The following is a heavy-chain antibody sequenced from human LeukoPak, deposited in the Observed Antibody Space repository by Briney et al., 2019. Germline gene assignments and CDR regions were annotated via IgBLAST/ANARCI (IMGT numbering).Heavy chain of an antibody. CDR1: GYTFTGYY. CDR2: INPNSGGT. Sequence: ASVKVSCKASGYTFTGYYMYWVRQAPGQGLEWMGWINPNSGGTNYAQKFQGRVTMTRDTSISTAYMELSRLRSDDTAVYYCARVAIMITFGGGGAFDIWGQGTMVTVSS. V-gene: IGHV1-2*02. J-gene: IGHJ3*02. CDR3: ARVAIMITFGGGGAFDI. D-gene: IGHD3-16*01.